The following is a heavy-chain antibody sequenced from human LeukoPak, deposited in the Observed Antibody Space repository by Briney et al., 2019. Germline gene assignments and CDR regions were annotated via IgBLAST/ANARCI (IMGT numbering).Heavy chain of an antibody. CDR2: IIPILGIA. Sequence: SVKVSCKASGGTFSSYTISWVRQAPGQGLEWMGRIIPILGIANYAQKFQGRVTITADKSTSTAYMELSSLRSEDTAVYYCARDYYDSSGQFDPWGQGTLVTVSS. D-gene: IGHD3-22*01. V-gene: IGHV1-69*04. CDR1: GGTFSSYT. CDR3: ARDYYDSSGQFDP. J-gene: IGHJ5*02.